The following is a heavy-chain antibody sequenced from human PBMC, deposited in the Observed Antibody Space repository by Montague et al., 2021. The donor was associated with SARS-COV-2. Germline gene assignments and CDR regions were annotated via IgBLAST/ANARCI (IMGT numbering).Heavy chain of an antibody. CDR2: ISDDGSKK. J-gene: IGHJ4*02. V-gene: IGHV3-30*04. CDR1: GFTFSSYA. CDR3: ARDRSWLILGELDY. Sequence: SLRLSCAASGFTFSSYAMHWVRQAPGKGLEWVAVISDDGSKKYYVDSVKGRFTISRDNSKNTLYLQMNSLRTEDTAVYYCARDRSWLILGELDYWGQGTLVIVSS. D-gene: IGHD6-19*01.